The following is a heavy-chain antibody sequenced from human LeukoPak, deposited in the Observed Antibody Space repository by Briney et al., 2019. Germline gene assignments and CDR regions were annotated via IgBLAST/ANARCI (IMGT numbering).Heavy chain of an antibody. CDR2: ISSSSSTI. D-gene: IGHD2-21*01. Sequence: GGSLRLSWAASEFSFSNYAMSWVRQAPGRGLEWVSYISSSSSTIYYADSVKGRFTISRDNAKNSLHLQINSLRAEVTAVYYCARTSSAILVWGQGTTVTVSS. CDR3: ARTSSAILV. CDR1: EFSFSNYA. J-gene: IGHJ6*02. V-gene: IGHV3-48*03.